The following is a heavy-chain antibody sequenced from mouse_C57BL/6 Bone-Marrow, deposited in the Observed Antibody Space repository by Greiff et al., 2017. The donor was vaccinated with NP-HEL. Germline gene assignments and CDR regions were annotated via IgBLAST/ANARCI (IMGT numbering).Heavy chain of an antibody. D-gene: IGHD1-1*01. J-gene: IGHJ4*01. CDR2: ISNGGGST. CDR1: GFTFSDYY. Sequence: EVMLVESGGGLVQPGGSLKLSCAASGFTFSDYYMYWVRQTPEKRLEWVAYISNGGGSTYYPDTVKGRFTISRDNAKNTLYLQMSRLKSEDTAMYYCARHDYGSSPYAMDYWGQGTSVTVSS. CDR3: ARHDYGSSPYAMDY. V-gene: IGHV5-12*01.